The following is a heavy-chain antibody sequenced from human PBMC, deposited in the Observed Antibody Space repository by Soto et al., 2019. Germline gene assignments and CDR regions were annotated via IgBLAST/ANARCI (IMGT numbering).Heavy chain of an antibody. D-gene: IGHD2-8*02. J-gene: IGHJ4*02. CDR1: VVSISSFR. Sequence: SETLSLTCSVSVVSISSFRWSWVRQPPGKGLEWIGRINYSGSTYYNPSLKSRVTISVDTSKNHFSLKLTSVTAADTAVYYCARDKITGLFDYWGQGTLVTVSS. CDR3: ARDKITGLFDY. V-gene: IGHV4-39*02. CDR2: INYSGST.